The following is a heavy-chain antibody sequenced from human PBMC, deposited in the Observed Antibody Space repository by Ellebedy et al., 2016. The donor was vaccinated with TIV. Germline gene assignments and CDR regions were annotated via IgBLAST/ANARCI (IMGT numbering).Heavy chain of an antibody. J-gene: IGHJ4*02. CDR3: AKGRSGTYIHHAFDY. D-gene: IGHD1-14*01. CDR2: FGPSGDTT. V-gene: IGHV3-23*01. Sequence: GESLKISCAASGFTFSSYAMSWVRQAPGKGLEWVSGFGPSGDTTYYADSVKGRFTISRDNSKNTLYLQMNSRRAEDTAIYYCAKGRSGTYIHHAFDYWGQGTLVTVSS. CDR1: GFTFSSYA.